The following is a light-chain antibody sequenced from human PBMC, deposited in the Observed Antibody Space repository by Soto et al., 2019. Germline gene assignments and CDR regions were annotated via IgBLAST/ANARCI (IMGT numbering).Light chain of an antibody. CDR1: QSLSSS. V-gene: IGKV3-11*01. CDR3: PQRSNWPGT. J-gene: IGKJ2*01. Sequence: EIVLTQSPATLSLSPGERATLSCRASQSLSSSLAWYQQKPGQAPRLLIYDASNRATGIPARFSGSGSGTDFTLTISSLEPEDFAVYYCPQRSNWPGTFGQGTKLEIK. CDR2: DAS.